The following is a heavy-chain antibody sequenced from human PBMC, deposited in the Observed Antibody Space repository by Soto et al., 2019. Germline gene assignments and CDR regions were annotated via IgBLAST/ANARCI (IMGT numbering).Heavy chain of an antibody. D-gene: IGHD2-21*02. CDR3: ARHTPTALFY. J-gene: IGHJ4*02. CDR1: VGSISSSSYY. CDR2: IYYSGST. Sequence: NPSETLSLTCTVSVGSISSSSYYWGWIRQPPGKGLEWIGSIYYSGSTYYNPSLKSRVTISVDTSKNQFSLKLSSVTAADTAVYYCARHTPTALFYWGQGTLVTVS. V-gene: IGHV4-39*01.